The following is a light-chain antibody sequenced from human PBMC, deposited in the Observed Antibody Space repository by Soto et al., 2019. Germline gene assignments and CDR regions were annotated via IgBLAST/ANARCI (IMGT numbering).Light chain of an antibody. Sequence: EIVLTQSPGTLSLSPGERATLSCRASQSVSSSYLAWYQQKPGQAPRLLTYGASSRATGIPDRFSGSGSGTDFTLTISRLEPEDFAVYYCQQYDSSPLTCGGGTKVEIK. J-gene: IGKJ4*01. CDR2: GAS. CDR1: QSVSSSY. CDR3: QQYDSSPLT. V-gene: IGKV3-20*01.